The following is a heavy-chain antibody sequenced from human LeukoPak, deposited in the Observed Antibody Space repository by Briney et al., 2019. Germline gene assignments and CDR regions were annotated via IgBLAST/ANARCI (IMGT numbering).Heavy chain of an antibody. Sequence: PGGSLRLSCTTSGFTFGDYAVSWFRQAPGKGLEWVSDISGSAGTTHYADSVKGRFTISRDNSKNTLYLQMNSLRAEDSAVYYCAKVLDLYSNDLVRGWFDPWGQGTLVTVSS. CDR1: GFTFGDYA. D-gene: IGHD3-10*01. CDR3: AKVLDLYSNDLVRGWFDP. CDR2: ISGSAGTT. V-gene: IGHV3-23*01. J-gene: IGHJ5*02.